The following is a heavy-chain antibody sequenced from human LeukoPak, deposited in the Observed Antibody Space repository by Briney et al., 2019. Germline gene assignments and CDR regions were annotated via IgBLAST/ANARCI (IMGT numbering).Heavy chain of an antibody. CDR2: IYYSGST. V-gene: IGHV4-59*01. J-gene: IGHJ4*02. CDR1: VAPLGLTF. CDR3: ARASEVGISSRPFDS. D-gene: IGHD1-26*01. Sequence: SKPFSLPCLSPVAPLGLTFGGWIRNPPGRGLEGIVHIYYSGSTAYNPSLKSRVAISVDTSGNHFSLNLTSVTAADTAVYYCARASEVGISSRPFDSWGQGILVTVSS.